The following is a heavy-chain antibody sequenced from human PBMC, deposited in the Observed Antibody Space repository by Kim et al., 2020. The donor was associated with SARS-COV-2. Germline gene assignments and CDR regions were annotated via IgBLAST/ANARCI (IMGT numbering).Heavy chain of an antibody. CDR2: INPSGGST. V-gene: IGHV1-46*01. CDR1: GYTFTSYY. Sequence: ASVKVSCKASGYTFTSYYMHWVRQAPGQGLEWMGIINPSGGSTSYAQKFQGRVTMTRDTSTSTVYMELSSLRSEDTAVYYCARVYYGSGSYLPIDYWGQGTLVTVSS. D-gene: IGHD3-10*01. CDR3: ARVYYGSGSYLPIDY. J-gene: IGHJ4*02.